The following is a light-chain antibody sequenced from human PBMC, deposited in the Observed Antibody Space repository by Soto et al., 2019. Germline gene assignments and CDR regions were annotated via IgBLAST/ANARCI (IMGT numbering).Light chain of an antibody. J-gene: IGLJ1*01. Sequence: QSALTQPPSAFGSPGQSVTISCTGTSSDVGAYDYVSWYQQHPGKAPKLMIYEINKRPSGVPDRFSGSKSGNTASLTVSGLQAEDEADYYCSSFAGSNNFPYVFGTGTRSPS. CDR3: SSFAGSNNFPYV. V-gene: IGLV2-8*01. CDR1: SSDVGAYDY. CDR2: EIN.